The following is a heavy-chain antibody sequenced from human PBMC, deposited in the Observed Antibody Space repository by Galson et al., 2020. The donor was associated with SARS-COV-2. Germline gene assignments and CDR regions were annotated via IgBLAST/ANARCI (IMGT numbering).Heavy chain of an antibody. CDR3: ARAAQTYYDFWGGYYNAPLFGD. J-gene: IGHJ4*02. CDR1: GGSISSYY. D-gene: IGHD3-3*01. V-gene: IGHV4-59*01. CDR2: IYYSGST. Sequence: SETLSLTCTVSGGSISSYYWSWIRQPPGKGLEWIGYIYYSGSTNYNHPLKSRVTISVDTSKNQFSLKLSSVTAADTAVYYCARAAQTYYDFWGGYYNAPLFGDWGQGTLVTVSS.